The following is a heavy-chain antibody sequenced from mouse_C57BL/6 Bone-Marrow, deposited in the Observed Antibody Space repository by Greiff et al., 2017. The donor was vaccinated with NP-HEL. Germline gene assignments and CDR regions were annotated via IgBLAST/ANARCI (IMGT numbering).Heavy chain of an antibody. Sequence: EVKLVESEGGLVQPGSSMKLSCTASGFTFSDYYMAWVRQVPEKGLEWVANINYDGSSTYYLDSLKSRFIISRDNAKNILYLQMSSLKSEDTATYYCARANYGSSYNYAMDYWGQGTSVTVSS. V-gene: IGHV5-16*01. CDR1: GFTFSDYY. CDR2: INYDGSST. J-gene: IGHJ4*01. CDR3: ARANYGSSYNYAMDY. D-gene: IGHD1-1*01.